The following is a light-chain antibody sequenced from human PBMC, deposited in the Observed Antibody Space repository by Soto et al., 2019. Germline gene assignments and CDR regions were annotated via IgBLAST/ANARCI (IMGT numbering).Light chain of an antibody. CDR3: QAWDSIVV. Sequence: SELTQPPSVSVSPGQTASITCSGDKLGDKYACWYQQKPGQSPVLVIYQDSKRPSGIPERFSGSNSGNTATLTISGTQAMDEADYYCQAWDSIVVFGGGTKLTVL. CDR1: KLGDKY. CDR2: QDS. J-gene: IGLJ2*01. V-gene: IGLV3-1*01.